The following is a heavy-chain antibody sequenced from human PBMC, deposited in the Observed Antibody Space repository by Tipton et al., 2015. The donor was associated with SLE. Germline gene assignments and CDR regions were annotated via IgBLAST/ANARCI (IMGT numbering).Heavy chain of an antibody. Sequence: GSLRLSCAASGFTFSSYSMNWVRQDPGKGLEWVSSISSSRSYIYYADSVKGRFTISRDNAKNSLYLQMNSLRAEDTAVYYCARDRPITGTTFCDCWGQGTLVTVSS. CDR3: ARDRPITGTTFCDC. CDR2: ISSSRSYI. J-gene: IGHJ4*02. CDR1: GFTFSSYS. D-gene: IGHD1-7*01. V-gene: IGHV3-21*01.